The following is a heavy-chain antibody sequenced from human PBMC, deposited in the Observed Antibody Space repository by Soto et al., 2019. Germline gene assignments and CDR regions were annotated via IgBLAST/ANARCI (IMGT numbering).Heavy chain of an antibody. CDR3: AKDVQLELVPHYYYYYGMDV. J-gene: IGHJ6*02. Sequence: GGSLRLSCAASGFTFSSHAMSWVRQAPGKGLEWVSAISGSGGSTYYADSVKGRFTISRDNSKNTLYLQMNSLRAEDTAVYYCAKDVQLELVPHYYYYYGMDVWGQGTTVTVSS. V-gene: IGHV3-23*01. CDR1: GFTFSSHA. D-gene: IGHD1-1*01. CDR2: ISGSGGST.